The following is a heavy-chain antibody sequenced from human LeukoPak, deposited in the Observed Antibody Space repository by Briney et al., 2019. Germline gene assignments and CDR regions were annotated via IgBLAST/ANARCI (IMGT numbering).Heavy chain of an antibody. V-gene: IGHV1-2*02. J-gene: IGHJ6*02. Sequence: GASVKVSCKASGYTFTGYYMHWVRQAPGQGLEWMGWINPNSGGTNYAQKLQGRVTMTTDTSTSTAYMELRSLRSDDTAVYYCARDDTIFGVVDPYYYYGMDVWGQGTTVTVSS. CDR2: INPNSGGT. CDR3: ARDDTIFGVVDPYYYYGMDV. CDR1: GYTFTGYY. D-gene: IGHD3-3*01.